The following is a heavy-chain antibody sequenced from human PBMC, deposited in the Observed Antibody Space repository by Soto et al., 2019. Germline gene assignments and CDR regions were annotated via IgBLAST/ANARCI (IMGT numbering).Heavy chain of an antibody. CDR2: INPLPTSGST. J-gene: IGHJ4*02. CDR3: ARDLAAAAY. Sequence: QVQLVQSGAEVKKPGASVKVSCKASGNILTNYYIHWVRQAPGQGLEWMAIINPLPTSGSTNYAQEFQGRVTVTRDTSTSTVYMELNSLRSDDTAIYYCARDLAAAAYWGQGTLVSVSS. D-gene: IGHD6-13*01. V-gene: IGHV1-46*01. CDR1: GNILTNYY.